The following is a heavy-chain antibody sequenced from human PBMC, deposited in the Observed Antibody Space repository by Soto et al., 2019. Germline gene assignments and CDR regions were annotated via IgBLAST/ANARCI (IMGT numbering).Heavy chain of an antibody. Sequence: QVQLQQWGAGLLKPSETLSLTCAVYGGSFSGYYWSWIRQPPGKGLEWIGEINHRGSTNYNPSLKRRITSSEDTSKNQFSLKLSSVPAADTAVYYCASVFAIITAAGWFDPWGQGTLVTVSS. CDR1: GGSFSGYY. CDR3: ASVFAIITAAGWFDP. J-gene: IGHJ5*02. D-gene: IGHD6-13*01. V-gene: IGHV4-34*01. CDR2: INHRGST.